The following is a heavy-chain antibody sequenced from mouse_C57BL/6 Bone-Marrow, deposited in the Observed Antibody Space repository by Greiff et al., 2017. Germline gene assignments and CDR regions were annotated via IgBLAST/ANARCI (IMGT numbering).Heavy chain of an antibody. CDR3: ARPLYYGSSSWFAY. D-gene: IGHD1-1*01. V-gene: IGHV1-64*01. CDR1: GYTFTSYW. CDR2: IHPNSGST. Sequence: QVQLKQPGAELVKPGASVTLSCKASGYTFTSYWMHWVKQRPGQGLEWIGMIHPNSGSTNYNEKFKSKATLTVDKSSSTAYMQLSSLTSEDSAVYYCARPLYYGSSSWFAYWGQGTLVTVSA. J-gene: IGHJ3*01.